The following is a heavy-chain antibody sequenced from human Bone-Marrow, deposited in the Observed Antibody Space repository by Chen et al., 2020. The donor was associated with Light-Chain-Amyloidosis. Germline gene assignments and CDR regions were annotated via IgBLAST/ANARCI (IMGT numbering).Heavy chain of an antibody. Sequence: QVQLVESGGGLVKPGGSLRLSCAASGFTFSDFYMSWIRQAPGKGLEWISYISSSSAIYYADSVKGRFTISRDNAENSVYLQMDRLRAEDTAVYYCARGYKFGYYWGQGTLVNVSS. CDR2: ISSSSAI. CDR1: GFTFSDFY. J-gene: IGHJ4*02. V-gene: IGHV3-11*01. D-gene: IGHD3-16*01. CDR3: ARGYKFGYY.